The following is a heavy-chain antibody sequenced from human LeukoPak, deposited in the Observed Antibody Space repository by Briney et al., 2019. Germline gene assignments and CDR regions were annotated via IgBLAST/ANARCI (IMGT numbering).Heavy chain of an antibody. V-gene: IGHV1-2*02. J-gene: IGHJ4*02. Sequence: ASVKVSCKASGYTFTGYYMHWVRQAPGQGLEWMGWINPNSGGTNYAQKFQGRVTMTTDTSTNTAYMELRSLRSDDTAVYYCARYGDYNFDYWSQGTLVTVSS. D-gene: IGHD4-17*01. CDR3: ARYGDYNFDY. CDR2: INPNSGGT. CDR1: GYTFTGYY.